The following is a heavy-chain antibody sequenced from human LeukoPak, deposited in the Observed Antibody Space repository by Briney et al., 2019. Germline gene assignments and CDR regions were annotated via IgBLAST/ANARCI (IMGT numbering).Heavy chain of an antibody. J-gene: IGHJ3*01. Sequence: SETLSLTCTVSGGSISSGDYYWSWIRQPPGKGLEWIGYIYYSGSTYYNPSLKSRVTISVDTSKNQFSLKLSSVTAADTAVYYCARDLVVIATKYAPTLWGQGTMVTVSS. CDR2: IYYSGST. CDR1: GGSISSGDYY. D-gene: IGHD2-21*01. CDR3: ARDLVVIATKYAPTL. V-gene: IGHV4-30-4*08.